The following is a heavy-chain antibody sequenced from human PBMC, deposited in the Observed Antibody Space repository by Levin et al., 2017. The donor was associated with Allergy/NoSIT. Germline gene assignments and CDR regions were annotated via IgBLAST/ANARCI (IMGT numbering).Heavy chain of an antibody. CDR1: GFTFSSYA. V-gene: IGHV3-30-3*01. D-gene: IGHD6-13*01. CDR3: ARDRSSSWLTYFDY. J-gene: IGHJ4*02. Sequence: QRGESLKISCAASGFTFSSYAMHWVRQAPGKGLEWVAVISYDGSNKYYADSVKGRFTISRDNSKNTLYLQMNSLRAEDTAVYYCARDRSSSWLTYFDYWGQGTLVTVSS. CDR2: ISYDGSNK.